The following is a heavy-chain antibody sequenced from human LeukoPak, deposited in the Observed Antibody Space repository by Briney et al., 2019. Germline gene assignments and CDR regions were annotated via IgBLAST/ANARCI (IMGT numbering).Heavy chain of an antibody. Sequence: SETLSLTCAVYGGSFSGYYWSWIRQPPGKGLEWIGEINHSGSTNYNPSLKSRVTISVDTSKNQFSLKLSSVTAADTAVYYCARARGEWDSGDYSNTKYYYYGMDVWGQGTTVTVSS. CDR1: GGSFSGYY. D-gene: IGHD4-17*01. J-gene: IGHJ6*02. CDR2: INHSGST. CDR3: ARARGEWDSGDYSNTKYYYYGMDV. V-gene: IGHV4-34*01.